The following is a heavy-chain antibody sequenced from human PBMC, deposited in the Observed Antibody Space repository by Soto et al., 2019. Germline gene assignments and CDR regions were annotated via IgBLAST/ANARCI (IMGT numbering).Heavy chain of an antibody. J-gene: IGHJ4*02. CDR3: AREGDSGGSSEEARGFDY. V-gene: IGHV3-30-3*01. D-gene: IGHD2-15*01. Sequence: GGSLRLSCAASGFTFSSYAMHWVRQAPGKGLEWVAVISYDGSNKYYADSVKGRFTISRDNSKNTLYLQMNSLRAEDTAVYYCAREGDSGGSSEEARGFDYWGQGTLVTVSS. CDR2: ISYDGSNK. CDR1: GFTFSSYA.